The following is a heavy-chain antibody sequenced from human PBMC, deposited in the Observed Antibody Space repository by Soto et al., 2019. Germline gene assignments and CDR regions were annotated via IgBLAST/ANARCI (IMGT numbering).Heavy chain of an antibody. CDR3: ARGKRRGATIGYCSGGSCFYFDY. CDR2: IYYSGTT. CDR1: GGSIGTYF. D-gene: IGHD2-15*01. J-gene: IGHJ4*02. Sequence: SETLSLTCTVSGGSIGTYFWSWIRQPPGKGLEWIGSIYYSGTTDYNPSLKSRVSLSLDASKNQFSLSLSSVTTADTAVYYCARGKRRGATIGYCSGGSCFYFDYWGQGTLVTVSS. V-gene: IGHV4-59*01.